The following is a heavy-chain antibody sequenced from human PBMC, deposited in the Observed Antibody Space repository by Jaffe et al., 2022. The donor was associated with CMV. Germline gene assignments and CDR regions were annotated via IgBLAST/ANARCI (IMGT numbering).Heavy chain of an antibody. V-gene: IGHV4-39*01. J-gene: IGHJ4*02. CDR2: IYYSGNT. CDR1: GGSISSSSSY. CDR3: ARTFGDTYSFDY. Sequence: QLQLQESGPGLVKSSETLSLTCTVSGGSISSSSSYWGWIRQPPGKGLEWIGNIYYSGNTYYNPSLKSRVTVSVDTSKSQFSLKLSSVTAADTAMYYCARTFGDTYSFDYWGQGTLVTVSS. D-gene: IGHD2-21*02.